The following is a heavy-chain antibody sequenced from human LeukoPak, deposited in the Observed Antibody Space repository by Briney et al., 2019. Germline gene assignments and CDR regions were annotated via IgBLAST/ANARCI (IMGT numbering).Heavy chain of an antibody. CDR1: GGTFSSYT. D-gene: IGHD3-22*01. CDR3: ARDFGENYYDSSGYFDY. J-gene: IGHJ4*02. V-gene: IGHV1-69*05. CDR2: IIPIFGTG. Sequence: SVKVSCKASGGTFSSYTITWVRQAPGQGLEWMGGIIPIFGTGKYAQKFQGRVTITTDESTSTAYMELSSLRSEDTAVYYCARDFGENYYDSSGYFDYWGQGTLVTVSS.